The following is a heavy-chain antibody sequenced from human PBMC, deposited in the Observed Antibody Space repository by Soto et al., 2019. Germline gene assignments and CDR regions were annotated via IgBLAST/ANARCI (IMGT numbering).Heavy chain of an antibody. V-gene: IGHV4-59*08. CDR1: GGSISSYY. J-gene: IGHJ5*02. CDR3: AAYCTNGVCYNNNWFDP. CDR2: IYYSGST. Sequence: ASETLSLTCTVSGGSISSYYWSWIRQPPGKGLEWIGYIYYSGSTNYNPSLKSRVTISVDTSKNQFSLKLSSVTAADTAVYYCAAYCTNGVCYNNNWFDPWGQGTLVTVSS. D-gene: IGHD2-8*01.